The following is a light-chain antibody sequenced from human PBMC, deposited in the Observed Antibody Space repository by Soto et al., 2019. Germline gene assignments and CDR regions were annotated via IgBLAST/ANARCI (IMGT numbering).Light chain of an antibody. J-gene: IGLJ1*01. CDR1: NSDVGLYDF. V-gene: IGLV2-14*01. CDR3: ISYTSDDVRYV. Sequence: QSALTQPASVSGTPGQSITISCTGSNSDVGLYDFVSWYQHHPGRAHKLIVSEVSHRPSGISNRFSGSKSGNTASLTISGLQSEDEADYYCISYTSDDVRYVFGTGTKLTVL. CDR2: EVS.